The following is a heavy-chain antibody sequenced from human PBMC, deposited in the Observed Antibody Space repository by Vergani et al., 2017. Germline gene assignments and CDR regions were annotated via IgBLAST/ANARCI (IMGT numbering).Heavy chain of an antibody. CDR1: GGSISSYY. Sequence: QVQLQESGPGLVKPSETLSLTCTVSGGSISSYYWSWIRQPPGKGLEWIGEINHSGSTNYNPSLKSRVTISVDTSKNQFSLKLSSVTAADTAVYYCARLGLDIVVVPAAKDPTAYYFDYWGQGTLVTVSS. J-gene: IGHJ4*02. CDR3: ARLGLDIVVVPAAKDPTAYYFDY. D-gene: IGHD2-2*01. V-gene: IGHV4-34*01. CDR2: INHSGST.